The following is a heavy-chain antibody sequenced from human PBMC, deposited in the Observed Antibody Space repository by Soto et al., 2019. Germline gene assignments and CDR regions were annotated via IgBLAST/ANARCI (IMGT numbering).Heavy chain of an antibody. Sequence: QVQLQQSGPGLVKPSQTLSLTCAISGDSVSSNSAAWNWIRQSPSRGLEWLGRTYYRSKWYNDYAVSVKSRITINPDTSKNQFSLQLNSVTPEDTAVYYCARDPGAEDYIWGSYRYTLFDYWGQGTLVTVSS. V-gene: IGHV6-1*01. J-gene: IGHJ4*02. CDR1: GDSVSSNSAA. D-gene: IGHD3-16*02. CDR3: ARDPGAEDYIWGSYRYTLFDY. CDR2: TYYRSKWYN.